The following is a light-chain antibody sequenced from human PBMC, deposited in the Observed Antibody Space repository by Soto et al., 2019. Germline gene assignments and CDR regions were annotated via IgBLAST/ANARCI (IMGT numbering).Light chain of an antibody. CDR1: QTRSSNN. CDR2: GAS. CDR3: QQYGSSPFT. J-gene: IGKJ3*01. V-gene: IGKV3-20*01. Sequence: DIVLTQSPGTRSLSPGERATLSCRASQTRSSNNLAWYQQKRGQAPRLLIYGASSRAAAIPDRFRGSGSGTDFTLIISSLAPEDFAVYYCQQYGSSPFTFGPGTAVDIK.